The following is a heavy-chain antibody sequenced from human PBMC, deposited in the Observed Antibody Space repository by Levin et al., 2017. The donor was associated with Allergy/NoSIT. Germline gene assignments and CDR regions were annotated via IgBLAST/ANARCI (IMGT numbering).Heavy chain of an antibody. V-gene: IGHV3-48*02. CDR3: ARATTDGPYYYYMDV. CDR2: ISTSSSTI. Sequence: ASVKVSCAASGFTFNRYSMNWVRQAPGQGLEWVSYISTSSSTIYYADSVKGRFTISRDNAKNSLYLQMNSLRDEDTAVYYCARATTDGPYYYYMDVWGKGTTVTVSS. CDR1: GFTFNRYS. D-gene: IGHD4-11*01. J-gene: IGHJ6*03.